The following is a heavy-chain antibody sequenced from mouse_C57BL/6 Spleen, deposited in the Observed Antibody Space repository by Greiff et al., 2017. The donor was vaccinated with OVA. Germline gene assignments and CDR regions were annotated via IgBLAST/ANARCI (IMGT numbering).Heavy chain of an antibody. V-gene: IGHV1-82*01. CDR3: ASRGVYYFGY. Sequence: QVQLQQSGPELVKPGASVKISCKASGYAFSSSWMNWVKQRPGKGLEWIGRIYPGDGDTNYNGKFKGKATLTADKSSSTAYMQLSSLTSEDSAVYFCASRGVYYFGYWGQGTTLTVSS. CDR2: IYPGDGDT. J-gene: IGHJ2*01. CDR1: GYAFSSSW.